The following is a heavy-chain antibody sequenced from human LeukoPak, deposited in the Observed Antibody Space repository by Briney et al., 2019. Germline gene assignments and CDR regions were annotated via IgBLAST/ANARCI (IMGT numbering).Heavy chain of an antibody. CDR3: ARVQSPAYYYGSGSYYWFDY. Sequence: ASVKVSCKASGYTFTGYGISWVRQAPGQGLEWMGWISAYKGNTNYAQKLQGRVTMTTDTPTSTAYMELRSLRSDDTAVYYCARVQSPAYYYGSGSYYWFDYWGQGTLVTVSS. V-gene: IGHV1-18*01. J-gene: IGHJ4*02. CDR1: GYTFTGYG. D-gene: IGHD3-10*01. CDR2: ISAYKGNT.